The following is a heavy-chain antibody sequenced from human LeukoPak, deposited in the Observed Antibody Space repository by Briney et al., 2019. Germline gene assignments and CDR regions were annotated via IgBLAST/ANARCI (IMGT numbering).Heavy chain of an antibody. CDR3: ARAMVRGKSHYYYGMDV. CDR1: GFTFSSYW. J-gene: IGHJ6*02. CDR2: INADGSTT. V-gene: IGHV3-74*01. D-gene: IGHD3-10*01. Sequence: PGRSLRLSCAASGFTFSSYWLHWVHQVPGKGLVWVSRINADGSTTDYADSVKGRFTISRDNAKNSLYLQMNSLRAEDTAVYYCARAMVRGKSHYYYGMDVWGQGTTVTVSS.